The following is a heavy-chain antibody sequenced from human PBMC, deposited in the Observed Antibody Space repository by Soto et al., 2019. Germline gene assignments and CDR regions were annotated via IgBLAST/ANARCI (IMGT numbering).Heavy chain of an antibody. V-gene: IGHV4-59*08. J-gene: IGHJ3*02. CDR3: ARQTYGGNSDAFDI. CDR1: GGSISSYY. Sequence: QVQLQESGPGLVKPSETLSLTCTVSGGSISSYYWSWIRQPPGKGLEWIGYIYYSGSTNYNPSLKSRVTISVDPSKNQFSLKLSSVTAADTAVYYCARQTYGGNSDAFDIWGQGTMVTVSS. D-gene: IGHD4-17*01. CDR2: IYYSGST.